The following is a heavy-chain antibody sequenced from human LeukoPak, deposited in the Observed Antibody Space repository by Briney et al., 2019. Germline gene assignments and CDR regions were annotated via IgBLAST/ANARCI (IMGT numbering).Heavy chain of an antibody. Sequence: GGSLRLSCAASGFTFSSYAMHWVRQAPGKGLEWVAVISYDGSNKYYADSVKGRFTISRDNSKNTLYLQMNSLRAEDTAVYYCAREEIAVVGIDYWGQGTLVTVSS. CDR1: GFTFSSYA. D-gene: IGHD6-19*01. CDR2: ISYDGSNK. V-gene: IGHV3-30-3*01. CDR3: AREEIAVVGIDY. J-gene: IGHJ4*02.